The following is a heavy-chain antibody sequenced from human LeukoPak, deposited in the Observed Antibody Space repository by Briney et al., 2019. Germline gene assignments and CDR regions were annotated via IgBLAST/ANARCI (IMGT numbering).Heavy chain of an antibody. V-gene: IGHV4-59*12. J-gene: IGHJ4*02. CDR1: GGSISSYY. CDR3: ARGAQPAAGTYYFDY. D-gene: IGHD6-13*01. Sequence: SETLSLTCTVSGGSISSYYWSWIRQPPGKGLEWIGYIYYSGSTNYNPSLKSRVTMSVDTSKNQFSLKLNSVAAADTAVYYCARGAQPAAGTYYFDYWGQGTLVTVSS. CDR2: IYYSGST.